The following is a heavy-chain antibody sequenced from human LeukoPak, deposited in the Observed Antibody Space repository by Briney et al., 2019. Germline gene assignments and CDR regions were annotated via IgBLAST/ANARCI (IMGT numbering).Heavy chain of an antibody. CDR3: ARGSTQYSSGWYGLDY. CDR2: VNSDGSST. J-gene: IGHJ4*02. CDR1: GFTFSSYW. D-gene: IGHD6-19*01. Sequence: GGSLRLSCAASGFTFSSYWMHWARQAPGKGLVWVSRVNSDGSSTTYADSVKGRFTISRDNAKNTLYLQMNSLRAEDTAVYYCARGSTQYSSGWYGLDYWGQGTLVTVSS. V-gene: IGHV3-74*01.